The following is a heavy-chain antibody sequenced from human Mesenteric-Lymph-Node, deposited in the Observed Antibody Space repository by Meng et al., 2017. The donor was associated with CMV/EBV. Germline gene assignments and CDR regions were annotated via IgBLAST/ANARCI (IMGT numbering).Heavy chain of an antibody. CDR3: TRETGEAFWSGSHDS. V-gene: IGHV6-1*01. CDR1: GDSVSSENAA. CDR2: TYFRSQWFN. D-gene: IGHD3-3*01. J-gene: IGHJ4*02. Sequence: SETLSLTCAIFGDSVSSENAAWNWIRQSPSRGLEWLGRTYFRSQWFNDYAPSVKSRIIISADTSSNEFSLQLRSVTPEDTAVYYCTRETGEAFWSGSHDSWGQGKLVTVSS.